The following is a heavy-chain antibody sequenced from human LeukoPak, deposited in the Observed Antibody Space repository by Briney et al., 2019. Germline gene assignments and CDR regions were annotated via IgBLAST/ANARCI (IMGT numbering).Heavy chain of an antibody. Sequence: SETLSLTCTVSGGSISSYYWSWIRQPPGKGLEWIGEINHSGSANYNPSLKSRVTISVDTSKNQFSLKLSSVTAADTAVYYCARGQEWLSPFDYWGQGTLVTVSS. V-gene: IGHV4-34*01. CDR2: INHSGSA. D-gene: IGHD3-3*01. J-gene: IGHJ4*02. CDR1: GGSISSYY. CDR3: ARGQEWLSPFDY.